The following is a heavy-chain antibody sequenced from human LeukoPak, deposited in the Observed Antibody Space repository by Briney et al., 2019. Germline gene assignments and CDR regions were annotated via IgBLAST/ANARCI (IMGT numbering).Heavy chain of an antibody. J-gene: IGHJ4*02. CDR2: ISGSGGST. D-gene: IGHD5-24*01. CDR3: AKVSFGEMATLYYFDY. CDR1: GFTFSSYA. V-gene: IGHV3-23*01. Sequence: GGSLRLSCAASGFTFSSYAMSWVRQAPGKGLEWVSAISGSGGSTYYADSVKGRFTISRDNSKNTLYLQMNSLRAEDTAVYYCAKVSFGEMATLYYFDYWGQGTLVTVSS.